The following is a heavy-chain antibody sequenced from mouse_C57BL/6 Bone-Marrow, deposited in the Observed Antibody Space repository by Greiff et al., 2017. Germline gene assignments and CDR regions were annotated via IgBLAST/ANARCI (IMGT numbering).Heavy chain of an antibody. CDR1: GYTFTDYE. CDR3: TRVSSTIVTHYYAMDY. D-gene: IGHD2-5*01. V-gene: IGHV1-15*01. CDR2: IDPETGGT. Sequence: QVQLKQSGAELVRPGASVTLSCKASGYTFTDYEMHWVKQTPVHGLEWIGAIDPETGGTAYNQKFKGKAILTADKSSSTAYMELRSLTSEDSAVYYCTRVSSTIVTHYYAMDYWGQGTSVTVSS. J-gene: IGHJ4*01.